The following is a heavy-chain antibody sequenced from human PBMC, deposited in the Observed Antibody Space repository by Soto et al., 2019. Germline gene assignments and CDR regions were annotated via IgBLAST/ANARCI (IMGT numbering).Heavy chain of an antibody. D-gene: IGHD1-20*01. CDR1: GGSISSSSYY. Sequence: QLQLQESGPGLVKPSETLSLTCTVSGGSISSSSYYWGWIRQPPGKGLEWIGSIYYSGSTYYNPSLKSRVTISVDTSKNQFSLKLSSVTAADTAVYYCAGITGPRDDPQTRNYYYYYMDVWGKGTTVTVSS. J-gene: IGHJ6*03. CDR2: IYYSGST. CDR3: AGITGPRDDPQTRNYYYYYMDV. V-gene: IGHV4-39*01.